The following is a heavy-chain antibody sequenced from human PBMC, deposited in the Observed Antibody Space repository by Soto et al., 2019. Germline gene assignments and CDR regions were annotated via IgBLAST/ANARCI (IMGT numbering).Heavy chain of an antibody. V-gene: IGHV1-18*01. CDR3: ARGGRDGMDV. D-gene: IGHD3-10*01. Sequence: QVQLVQSGAEVKKPGASVKVSCKASGFTFTTYGFTWVRQAPGQGLEWMGWISAYNGNTNYAQKFQSRVRMTTDTSTNTVYLELRSLTSDDTAVYYCARGGRDGMDVGGQGTTVTLSS. CDR2: ISAYNGNT. CDR1: GFTFTTYG. J-gene: IGHJ6*01.